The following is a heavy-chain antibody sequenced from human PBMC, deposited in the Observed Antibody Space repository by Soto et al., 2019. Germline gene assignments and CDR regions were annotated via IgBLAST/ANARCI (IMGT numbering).Heavy chain of an antibody. J-gene: IGHJ4*02. CDR3: ARGGTYDSSGYYYFDY. CDR1: GGSISSYY. CDR2: IYYSGST. Sequence: PSETLSLTCTVSGGSISSYYWSWIRQPPGKGLEWIGYIYYSGSTNYNPSLKSRVTISVDTSKNQFSLKLSSVTAADTAVYYCARGGTYDSSGYYYFDYWGQGTLVTVSS. D-gene: IGHD3-22*01. V-gene: IGHV4-59*01.